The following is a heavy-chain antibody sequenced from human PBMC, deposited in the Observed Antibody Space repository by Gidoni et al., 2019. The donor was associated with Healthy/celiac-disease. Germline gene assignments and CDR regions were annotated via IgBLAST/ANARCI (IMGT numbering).Heavy chain of an antibody. V-gene: IGHV4-34*01. CDR1: GGSFSGYY. D-gene: IGHD6-6*01. CDR2: INHSGST. CDR3: ARGRGNIAARRHYYYYYMDV. J-gene: IGHJ6*03. Sequence: QVQLQQWGAGLLKPSETLSLTCAVYGGSFSGYYWSWIRPPPGKGLEWIGEINHSGSTNYNPALKSRVTISLDTSKNQFSLKLSSVTAADTAVYYCARGRGNIAARRHYYYYYMDVWGKGTTVTVSS.